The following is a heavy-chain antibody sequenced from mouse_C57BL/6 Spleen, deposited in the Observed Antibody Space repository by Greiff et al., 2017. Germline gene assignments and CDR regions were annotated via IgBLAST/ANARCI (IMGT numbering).Heavy chain of an antibody. CDR3: ARDYGSSYRYFDV. V-gene: IGHV1-85*01. CDR1: GYTFTSYD. J-gene: IGHJ1*03. CDR2: IYPSDGST. Sequence: VQRVESGPELVKPGASVKLSCKASGYTFTSYDINWVKQRPGQGLEWIGWIYPSDGSTTYNEKFKGKATLTVDTSSSTAYMVLHSLTSVDSAVYFCARDYGSSYRYFDVWGTGTTVTVSS. D-gene: IGHD1-1*01.